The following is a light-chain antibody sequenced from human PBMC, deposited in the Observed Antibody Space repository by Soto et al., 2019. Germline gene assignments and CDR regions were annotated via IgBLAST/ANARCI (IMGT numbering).Light chain of an antibody. CDR2: GAS. CDR1: QSVSSN. V-gene: IGKV3-20*01. J-gene: IGKJ1*01. Sequence: EIVLTQSPATLSLSPGERATLSCRASQSVSSNLAWYQQIPGRAPRLLIYGASTRASGIPARFSASGSGTDFTLTISRLEPEDFAVYYCQQYISSPLTFGQGTKVDI. CDR3: QQYISSPLT.